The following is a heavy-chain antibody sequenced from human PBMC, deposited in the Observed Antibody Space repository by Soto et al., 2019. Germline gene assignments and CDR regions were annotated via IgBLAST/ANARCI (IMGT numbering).Heavy chain of an antibody. Sequence: SETLSLTCAFYGLSFSGYYWILLRPPPGKGLEWIGEINHSGSTNYNPSLKSRVTISVDTSKNQFSLKLSSVTAADTAVYYCARGREVAFQNYYGLDVWGQGTTVNVS. J-gene: IGHJ6*02. CDR3: ARGREVAFQNYYGLDV. D-gene: IGHD5-12*01. CDR2: INHSGST. V-gene: IGHV4-34*01. CDR1: GLSFSGYY.